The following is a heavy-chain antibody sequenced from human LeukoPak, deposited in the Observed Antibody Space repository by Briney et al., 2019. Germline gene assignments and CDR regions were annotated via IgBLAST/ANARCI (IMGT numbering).Heavy chain of an antibody. CDR1: GFTFTSYS. Sequence: GGSLRLSCAASGFTFTSYSMNWVRQAPGKGLEWVSTISGGGGSTYYADSVKGRFTISRDNSRNTLYLQVNSLRAEDTAVYYCAKGGKWDVTPFDYWGQGTLVTVSS. CDR2: ISGGGGST. J-gene: IGHJ4*02. CDR3: AKGGKWDVTPFDY. D-gene: IGHD1-26*01. V-gene: IGHV3-23*01.